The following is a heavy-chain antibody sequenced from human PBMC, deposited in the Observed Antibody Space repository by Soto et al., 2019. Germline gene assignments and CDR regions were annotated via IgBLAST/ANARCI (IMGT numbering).Heavy chain of an antibody. J-gene: IGHJ3*02. CDR3: ARGRYCSTTTCFRVFDN. CDR2: INHGGSS. D-gene: IGHD2-2*01. Sequence: SETLSLTCAVYGESFSGHYWTWIRQPPGKGLEWIGEINHGGSSTYNPSLKSRVAMSVDTSKNQVSLRLTSVTAADTAVYYCARGRYCSTTTCFRVFDNWGQGNMVTVS. CDR1: GESFSGHY. V-gene: IGHV4-34*01.